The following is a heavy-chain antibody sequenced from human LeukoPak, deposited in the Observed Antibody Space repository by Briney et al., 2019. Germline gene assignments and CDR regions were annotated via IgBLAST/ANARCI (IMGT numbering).Heavy chain of an antibody. D-gene: IGHD5-12*01. V-gene: IGHV1-18*01. CDR1: GYTFTRFG. Sequence: ASVKVSCKASGYTFTRFGISWVRQAPGQGLEWMGWISAYDGSTHFAQNLQGRVTMTTDTSTTTAYMELRSLRSDDTAVYYCARTKNGYVIDDCWGQGTLVTVSS. J-gene: IGHJ4*02. CDR2: ISAYDGST. CDR3: ARTKNGYVIDDC.